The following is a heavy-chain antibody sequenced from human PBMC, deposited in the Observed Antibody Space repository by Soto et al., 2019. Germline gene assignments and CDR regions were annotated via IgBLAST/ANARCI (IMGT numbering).Heavy chain of an antibody. CDR3: ARSNELRGSGYYYGMDV. J-gene: IGHJ6*02. CDR2: ISYDGSNK. CDR1: GFTFSSYA. V-gene: IGHV3-30-3*01. Sequence: QVQLVESGGGVVQPGRSLRLSCAASGFTFSSYAMHWVRQAPGKGLEWVAVISYDGSNKYYADSVKGRFTISRDNSKNTLYLQMNSLRAEDTAVYYCARSNELRGSGYYYGMDVWGQGTTVTVSS. D-gene: IGHD3-22*01.